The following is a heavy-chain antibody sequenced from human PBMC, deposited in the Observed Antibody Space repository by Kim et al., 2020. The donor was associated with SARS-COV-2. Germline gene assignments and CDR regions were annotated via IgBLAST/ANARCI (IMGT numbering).Heavy chain of an antibody. D-gene: IGHD3-10*01. V-gene: IGHV3-48*02. CDR1: GFTFSSYS. CDR3: ARGRRRGSGSPLDY. J-gene: IGHJ4*02. Sequence: GGSLRLSCAASGFTFSSYSMNWVRQAPGKGLEWVSYISSSSSTIYYADSVKGRFTISRDNAKNSLYLQMNSLRDEDTAVYYCARGRRRGSGSPLDYWGQGTLVTVSS. CDR2: ISSSSSTI.